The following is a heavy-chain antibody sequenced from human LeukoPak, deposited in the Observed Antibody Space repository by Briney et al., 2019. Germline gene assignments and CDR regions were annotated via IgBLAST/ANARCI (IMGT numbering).Heavy chain of an antibody. Sequence: GASVNVSCTASGYTFTSYYMHWVRQAPGQGLEWMGIINPSGGSTSYAQKSQGRVTMTRDTSTSTVYMELSSLRSEDTAVYYCARDHHWFDPWGQGTLVTVSS. CDR3: ARDHHWFDP. CDR1: GYTFTSYY. CDR2: INPSGGST. J-gene: IGHJ5*02. V-gene: IGHV1-46*01.